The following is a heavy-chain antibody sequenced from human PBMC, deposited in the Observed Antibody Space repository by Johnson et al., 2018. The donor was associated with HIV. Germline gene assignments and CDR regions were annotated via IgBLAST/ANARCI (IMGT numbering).Heavy chain of an antibody. Sequence: HVQMVESGGGVVQPGRSLRLSCAASGFTFSSFAMHWVRQAPGKGLEWVAVISYDGSNKNYADSVKGRFSISRDNSKNTLHLQMNSLRAEDTAVYYCAKTWGGDCWGAFDMWGQGTMVTVSA. V-gene: IGHV3-30*04. J-gene: IGHJ3*02. CDR1: GFTFSSFA. D-gene: IGHD2-21*01. CDR2: ISYDGSNK. CDR3: AKTWGGDCWGAFDM.